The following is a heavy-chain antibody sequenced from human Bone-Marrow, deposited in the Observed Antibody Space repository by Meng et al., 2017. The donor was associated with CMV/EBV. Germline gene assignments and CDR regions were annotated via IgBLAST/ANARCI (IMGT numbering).Heavy chain of an antibody. CDR3: ARGLYSYDSGSYIGPLGGSFDI. Sequence: APVKVSCKASGYTFTNYDINWVRQATGQGLEWMGWMNPNSGDIGYAPKFQDRVTMTRHTSISTAYMELSSLRSEDTAVYYCARGLYSYDSGSYIGPLGGSFDIWGQGTVVTVSS. CDR1: GYTFTNYD. CDR2: MNPNSGDI. V-gene: IGHV1-8*01. D-gene: IGHD3-10*01. J-gene: IGHJ3*02.